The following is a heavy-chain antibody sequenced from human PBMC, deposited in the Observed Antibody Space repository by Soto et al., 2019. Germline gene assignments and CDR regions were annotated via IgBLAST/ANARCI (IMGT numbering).Heavy chain of an antibody. CDR1: GGSFSGYY. D-gene: IGHD3-9*01. Sequence: SETLSLTCAVYGGSFSGYYWSWIRQPPGKGLEWIGEINHSGSTNYNPSLKSRVTISVDTSKNQFSLKLSSVTAADTAVYYCARGRRYFDWLPRYFDYWGQGTLVTVSS. CDR2: INHSGST. J-gene: IGHJ4*02. V-gene: IGHV4-34*01. CDR3: ARGRRYFDWLPRYFDY.